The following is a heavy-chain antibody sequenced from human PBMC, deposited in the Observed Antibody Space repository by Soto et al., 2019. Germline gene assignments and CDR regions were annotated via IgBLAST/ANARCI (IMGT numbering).Heavy chain of an antibody. CDR1: GGSFSAYY. D-gene: IGHD1-26*01. CDR3: ARQRPTDGRWEFANYYGMDV. V-gene: IGHV4-34*12. Sequence: ASETLSLTCAVYGGSFSAYYWSWVRQPPGKGLEWIGEIIHSESTKYNQSLKSRVTISVDTSKNQFSLKLSSVTAADTAVYYCARQRPTDGRWEFANYYGMDVWGQGTPVTVSS. CDR2: IIHSEST. J-gene: IGHJ6*02.